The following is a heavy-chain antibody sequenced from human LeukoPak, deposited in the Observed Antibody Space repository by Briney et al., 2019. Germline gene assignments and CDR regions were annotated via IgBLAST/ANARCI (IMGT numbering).Heavy chain of an antibody. Sequence: PSETLSLTCTVSGGSISSYYWSWIRQPPGKGLEWIGYIYYSGSTNYNPSLKSRVTISLDTSKNQFSLKLSSVTAADTAVYYCARGKPTTATRSAFDIWGQGTMVTVSS. V-gene: IGHV4-59*08. CDR2: IYYSGST. CDR1: GGSISSYY. D-gene: IGHD4-17*01. CDR3: ARGKPTTATRSAFDI. J-gene: IGHJ3*02.